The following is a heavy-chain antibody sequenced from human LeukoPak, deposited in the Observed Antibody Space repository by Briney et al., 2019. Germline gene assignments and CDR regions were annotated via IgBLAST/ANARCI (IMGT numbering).Heavy chain of an antibody. Sequence: SLRLSCAASGFTFDDYAMHLVRQAPGEGLELVSGISWNSGSIAYADSVKGRFTISRDNAKNSLYLQMNSLRAEDTAVYYCARDSRGLLWFGELFMAFDLWGRGTLVTVSS. J-gene: IGHJ2*01. CDR3: ARDSRGLLWFGELFMAFDL. V-gene: IGHV3-9*01. CDR2: ISWNSGSI. D-gene: IGHD3-10*01. CDR1: GFTFDDYA.